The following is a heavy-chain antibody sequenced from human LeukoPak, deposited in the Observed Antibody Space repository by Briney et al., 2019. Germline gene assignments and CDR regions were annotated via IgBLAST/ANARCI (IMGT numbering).Heavy chain of an antibody. CDR1: GYTLTELS. J-gene: IGHJ4*01. D-gene: IGHD3-22*01. Sequence: ASVKVSCKVSGYTLTELSMHWVRQAPGKGLEWMGGFDPEDGETIYAQKFQGRVTITADESTSTAYMELSSLRSEDTAVYYCATKTHYFDNSGYPFDYWGQGTLVTVSS. V-gene: IGHV1-24*01. CDR3: ATKTHYFDNSGYPFDY. CDR2: FDPEDGET.